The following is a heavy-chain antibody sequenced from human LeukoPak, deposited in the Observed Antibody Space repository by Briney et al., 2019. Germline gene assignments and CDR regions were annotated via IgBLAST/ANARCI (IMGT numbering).Heavy chain of an antibody. V-gene: IGHV1-18*01. CDR3: ARDRHIAAAVYYYYMDV. CDR1: GYTFTSYI. J-gene: IGHJ6*03. CDR2: INAYNGNT. D-gene: IGHD6-13*01. Sequence: ASVKVSCKASGYTFTSYIVSWVRQAPGQGLEWMGWINAYNGNTDYAQRVQGRVTMTTDTSTSTAYMELRSLRSDDTAVYYCARDRHIAAAVYYYYMDVWGKGTPVTVSS.